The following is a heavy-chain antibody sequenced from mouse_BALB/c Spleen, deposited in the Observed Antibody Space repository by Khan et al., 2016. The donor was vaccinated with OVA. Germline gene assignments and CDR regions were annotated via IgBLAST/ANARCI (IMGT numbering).Heavy chain of an antibody. D-gene: IGHD1-2*01. V-gene: IGHV1-5*01. CDR3: TRGSHYYGYGYAMDY. Sequence: VQLQQSGPVLARPGASVKMSCKASGYSFTSYWMHWVKQRPGQGLEWIGAIYPGNSDPSYNQKFKGKAPLTAVKSASTAYMELSSLTTEDASVYYSTRGSHYYGYGYAMDYWGQGTSVTVSS. J-gene: IGHJ4*01. CDR2: IYPGNSDP. CDR1: GYSFTSYW.